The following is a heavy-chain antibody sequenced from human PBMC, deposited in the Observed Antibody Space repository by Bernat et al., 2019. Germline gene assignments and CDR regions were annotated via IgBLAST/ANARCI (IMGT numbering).Heavy chain of an antibody. CDR3: ARVSSGYYDGGYYFDY. D-gene: IGHD3-22*01. J-gene: IGHJ4*02. Sequence: QVQLQESGPGLVKPSQTLSLTCTVSGGSISSGGYYWSWIRQHPGKGLEWIGYSYYSGSTYYNPSLKSRVTISVDTSKNQFSLKPSSVTAADTAVYYCARVSSGYYDGGYYFDYWGQGTLVTVSS. CDR2: SYYSGST. V-gene: IGHV4-31*03. CDR1: GGSISSGGYY.